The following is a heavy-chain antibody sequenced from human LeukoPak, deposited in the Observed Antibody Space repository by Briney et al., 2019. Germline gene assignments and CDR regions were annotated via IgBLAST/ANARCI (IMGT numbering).Heavy chain of an antibody. V-gene: IGHV4-59*12. CDR1: GGSISNYS. CDR2: IYYSEYI. D-gene: IGHD2-15*01. CDR3: ARDRYCSGGSCTHDAFDI. J-gene: IGHJ3*02. Sequence: PSETLSLTCTVSGGSISNYSWSWIRQPPGMGLECIGYIYYSEYINYNPSLKSRVTISVDTSKNQFSLKLSSVTAADTAVYYCARDRYCSGGSCTHDAFDIWGQGTMVTVSS.